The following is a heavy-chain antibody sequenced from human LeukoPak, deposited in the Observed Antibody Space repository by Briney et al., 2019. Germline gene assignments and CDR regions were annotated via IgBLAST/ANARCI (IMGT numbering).Heavy chain of an antibody. V-gene: IGHV4-38-2*01. J-gene: IGHJ3*02. D-gene: IGHD3-16*02. CDR3: ARAPYDYVWGSYRVDAFDI. CDR1: GYSISSGYY. CDR2: IYHSGST. Sequence: PSETLSLTCAVSGYSISSGYYWGWIRQPPGKGLEWIGSIYHSGSTYYNPSLKSRVTISVDTSKNQFSLKLSPVTAADTAMYYCARAPYDYVWGSYRVDAFDIWGQGTMVTVSS.